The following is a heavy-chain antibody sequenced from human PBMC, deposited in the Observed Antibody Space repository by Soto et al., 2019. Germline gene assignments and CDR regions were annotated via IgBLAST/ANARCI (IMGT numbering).Heavy chain of an antibody. CDR1: GFTFSSYG. D-gene: IGHD3-22*01. Sequence: QVQLVESGGGVVQPGRSLRLSCAASGFTFSSYGMHWVRQAPDKGLEWVAHMSYDGNTEHYTDSVKGRFTISRDNSKNTLYLQMNSLRAEDTAVYYCAKDSYYHDTSGYYIFDYWGQGTLVTVSS. CDR2: MSYDGNTE. J-gene: IGHJ4*02. CDR3: AKDSYYHDTSGYYIFDY. V-gene: IGHV3-30*18.